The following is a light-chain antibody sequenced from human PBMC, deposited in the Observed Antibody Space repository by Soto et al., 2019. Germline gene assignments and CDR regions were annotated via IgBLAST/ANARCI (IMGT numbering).Light chain of an antibody. V-gene: IGLV2-23*01. Sequence: QSALAQPASVSGSPGQSITISCTGTSSDVGAYNSVSWYQQHPHRAPQVIIYKGTQRPSGVSNRFSGSTSGNAASLTISAFQADDEADYFCCSSAPESTYVFGTGPKVTVL. J-gene: IGLJ1*01. CDR2: KGT. CDR3: CSSAPESTYV. CDR1: SSDVGAYNS.